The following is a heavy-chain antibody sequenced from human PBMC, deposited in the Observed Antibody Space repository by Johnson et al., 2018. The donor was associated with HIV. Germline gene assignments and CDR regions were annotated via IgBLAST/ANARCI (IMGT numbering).Heavy chain of an antibody. J-gene: IGHJ3*02. Sequence: VQLVESGGGVVQPGRSLRLSCAASGFTFSSYAMHWVRQAPGKGLEWVAVISYDGSNKNYADPVKGRFTISRDNAKNTLYLQMNSLRAEDTAVYYCARGGYDSTPRGAFDIWGQGTMVTVSS. CDR2: ISYDGSNK. D-gene: IGHD3-22*01. V-gene: IGHV3-30-3*01. CDR3: ARGGYDSTPRGAFDI. CDR1: GFTFSSYA.